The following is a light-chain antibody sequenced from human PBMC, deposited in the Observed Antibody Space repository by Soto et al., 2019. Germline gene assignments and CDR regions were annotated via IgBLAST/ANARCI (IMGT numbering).Light chain of an antibody. CDR3: QQYVSSPKT. Sequence: EIVLTQSPGTLSLSPGERATLSCRASQSLSNNFLAWNQQKLGQAPRLLIFAASSRATGIPDRFSGSGSGTDFTLTISRLEPEDIAVYYCQQYVSSPKTFGQGTKVDIK. J-gene: IGKJ1*01. V-gene: IGKV3-20*01. CDR1: QSLSNNF. CDR2: AAS.